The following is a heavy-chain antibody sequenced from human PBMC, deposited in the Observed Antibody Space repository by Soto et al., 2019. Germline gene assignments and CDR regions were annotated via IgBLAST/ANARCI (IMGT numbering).Heavy chain of an antibody. D-gene: IGHD5-12*01. V-gene: IGHV3-11*05. CDR2: ISSSSSYT. CDR3: ARDHHRYSGYDYVDY. Sequence: PGGSLRLSFAASGFTFSDYYMSWIRQAPGKGLEWVSYISSSSSYTNYADSVKGRFTISRDNAKNSLYLQMNSLRAEDTAVYYCARDHHRYSGYDYVDYWGQGTLVTVSS. J-gene: IGHJ4*02. CDR1: GFTFSDYY.